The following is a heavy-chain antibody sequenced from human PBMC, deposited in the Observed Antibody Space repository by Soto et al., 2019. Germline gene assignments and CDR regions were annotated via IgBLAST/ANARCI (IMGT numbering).Heavy chain of an antibody. Sequence: GESLKISCKGSGYSFASYWINWVRQMPGKGLEWMGRIDPSDSYTNYSPSLQGHVTISVDKSISTAYLQWSSLKASDTAMYYCARLGFEYDTLTAYYNVHHYYGLDVWGQGTSVTVSS. J-gene: IGHJ6*02. CDR3: ARLGFEYDTLTAYYNVHHYYGLDV. CDR1: GYSFASYW. D-gene: IGHD3-9*01. V-gene: IGHV5-10-1*01. CDR2: IDPSDSYT.